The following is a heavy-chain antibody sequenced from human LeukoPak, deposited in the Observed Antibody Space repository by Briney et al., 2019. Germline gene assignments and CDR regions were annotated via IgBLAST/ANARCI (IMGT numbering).Heavy chain of an antibody. CDR1: GGSISSGDSY. CDR2: IYYSGST. CDR3: ARGVGPYSSGWYYFDY. V-gene: IGHV4-30-4*01. D-gene: IGHD6-19*01. J-gene: IGHJ4*02. Sequence: SQTLSLTCTVSGGSISSGDSYWSWIRQPPGRGLEWIGYIYYSGSTYYKQSLKSRVTISVDMSKNQFSLKLSSVTAADTAVYYCARGVGPYSSGWYYFDYWGQGTLVTVSS.